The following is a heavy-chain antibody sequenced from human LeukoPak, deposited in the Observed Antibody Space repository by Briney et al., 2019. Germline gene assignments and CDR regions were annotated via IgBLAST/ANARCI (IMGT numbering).Heavy chain of an antibody. J-gene: IGHJ4*02. CDR2: IYTSGST. Sequence: SETLSLTCTVSGGSISSSSYYWSWIRQPAGKGLEWIGRIYTSGSTNYNPSLKSRVTMSVDTSKNQFSLKLSSVTAADTAVYYCARERGSGWLFDYWGQGTLVTVSS. D-gene: IGHD6-19*01. CDR1: GGSISSSSYY. CDR3: ARERGSGWLFDY. V-gene: IGHV4-61*02.